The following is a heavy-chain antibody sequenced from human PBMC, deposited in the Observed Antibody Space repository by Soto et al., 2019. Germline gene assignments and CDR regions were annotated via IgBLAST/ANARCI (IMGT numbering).Heavy chain of an antibody. CDR3: VKAGGGAYYDILTGLAYYFDY. J-gene: IGHJ4*02. V-gene: IGHV3-64D*08. Sequence: PGGSLRLSCSASGFTFSSYAMHWVRQAPGKGLEYVSAISSNGGSTYYADSVKGRFTISRDNSKNTLYLQMSSLRAEDTAVYYCVKAGGGAYYDILTGLAYYFDYWGQGTLVTVSS. CDR2: ISSNGGST. D-gene: IGHD3-9*01. CDR1: GFTFSSYA.